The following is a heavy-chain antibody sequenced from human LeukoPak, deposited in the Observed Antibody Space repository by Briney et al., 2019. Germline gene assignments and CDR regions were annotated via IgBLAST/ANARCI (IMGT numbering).Heavy chain of an antibody. CDR1: GYSFTSYW. J-gene: IGHJ4*02. V-gene: IGHV5-51*03. CDR2: IYPGDSDT. CDR3: ARRLYDSSGYHYPDY. Sequence: GESLKISCKGSGYSFTSYWIGWVRQMPGKGLEWMGIIYPGDSDTRYSPSFQGQVAISADKSISTAYLQWSSLKASDTAMYYCARRLYDSSGYHYPDYWGQGTLVTVSS. D-gene: IGHD3-22*01.